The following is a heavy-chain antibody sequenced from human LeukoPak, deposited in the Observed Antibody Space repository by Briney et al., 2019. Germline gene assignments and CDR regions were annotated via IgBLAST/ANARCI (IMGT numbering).Heavy chain of an antibody. D-gene: IGHD5-18*01. CDR1: GFTFDDYA. J-gene: IGHJ4*02. CDR3: AKADVDTAMGNFDY. CDR2: ISWNSGSI. Sequence: GGSLRLSCAASGFTFDDYAMHCVRQPPGKSLEWVSGISWNSGSIGYADSVKGRFTISRDNAKNSLYLQMNSLRAEDTALYYCAKADVDTAMGNFDYWGQGTLVTVSS. V-gene: IGHV3-9*01.